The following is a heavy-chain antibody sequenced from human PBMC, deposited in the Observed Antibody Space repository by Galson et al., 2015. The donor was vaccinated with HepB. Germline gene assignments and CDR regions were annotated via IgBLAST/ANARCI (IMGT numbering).Heavy chain of an antibody. CDR3: ARWTVITRNNWYFDF. CDR1: GDPINSYY. J-gene: IGHJ2*01. CDR2: IYYNGRT. Sequence: SETLSLTCTVSGDPINSYYWGWIRQPPGKALEWIGYIYYNGRTNYNPSLESRVTISVDTSKSQLSLNLHSVTAADTAIYYCARWTVITRNNWYFDFWGRGTLVTVSS. D-gene: IGHD4-23*01. V-gene: IGHV4-59*01.